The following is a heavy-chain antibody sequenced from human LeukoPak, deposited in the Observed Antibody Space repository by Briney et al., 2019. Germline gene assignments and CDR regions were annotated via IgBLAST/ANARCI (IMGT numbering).Heavy chain of an antibody. CDR2: IYYSGST. J-gene: IGHJ4*02. D-gene: IGHD2-15*01. CDR1: GGSINSGDYY. Sequence: SETLSLTCTVSGGSINSGDYYWVWIRQPPGKGLEWIGSIYYSGSTSYNPSLKSRVTMTVDTSKSQFSLKLSSVTAADTAVYYCARDRSRNKWYENQFDHWGQGTLVTVSS. V-gene: IGHV4-39*02. CDR3: ARDRSRNKWYENQFDH.